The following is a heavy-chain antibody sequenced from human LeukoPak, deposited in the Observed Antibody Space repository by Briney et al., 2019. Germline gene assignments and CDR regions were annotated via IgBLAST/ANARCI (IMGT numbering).Heavy chain of an antibody. J-gene: IGHJ4*02. Sequence: GGSLRLSCAASGFTFSSYSMNWVRPAPGEGLEWVSSISFSSSYIYYADSVKGRFTISRDNAKNSLYLQMNSLRAEDTAVYYCARQNGDVSRTIDYWGQGTLVTVSS. V-gene: IGHV3-21*01. CDR3: ARQNGDVSRTIDY. CDR1: GFTFSSYS. CDR2: ISFSSSYI. D-gene: IGHD3-16*02.